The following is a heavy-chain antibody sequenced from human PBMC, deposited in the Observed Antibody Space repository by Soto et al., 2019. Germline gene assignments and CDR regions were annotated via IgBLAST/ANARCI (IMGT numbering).Heavy chain of an antibody. CDR2: INAGNGNT. J-gene: IGHJ4*02. D-gene: IGHD3-22*01. V-gene: IGHV1-3*01. CDR3: ASSRRVITVFGYFDY. Sequence: GASVKVSCKASGYTFTSYAMHWVRQAPGQRLEWMGWINAGNGNTKYSQKFQGRVTITRDTSASTAYMELSSLRSEDTAVYYCASSRRVITVFGYFDYWGQGTLVTVSS. CDR1: GYTFTSYA.